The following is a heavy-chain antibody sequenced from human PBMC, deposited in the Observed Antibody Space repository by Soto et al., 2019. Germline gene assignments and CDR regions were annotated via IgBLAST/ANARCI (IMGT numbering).Heavy chain of an antibody. Sequence: QVQLQESGPGLVKPSETLSLTCIVSGDSINEYYWSWVRQPPGKGLEWIGFIYASGNTNSNPSVKRRVTISLDPSKNQLSLGVNSVAAAATAVYYCARARGIATSGGVDYWGRGTPVTVSS. V-gene: IGHV4-59*01. J-gene: IGHJ4*02. D-gene: IGHD6-13*01. CDR1: GDSINEYY. CDR2: IYASGNT. CDR3: ARARGIATSGGVDY.